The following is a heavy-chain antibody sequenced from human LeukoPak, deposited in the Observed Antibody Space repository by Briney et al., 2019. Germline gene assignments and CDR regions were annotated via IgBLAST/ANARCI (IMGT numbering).Heavy chain of an antibody. D-gene: IGHD1-26*01. V-gene: IGHV3-30-3*01. Sequence: PGRSLRLSCAASGFTFSSYAMHWVRQAPGKGLEWVAVTSYDGSNKYYADSVKGRFTISRDNSKNTLYLQMNSLRAEDTAVYYCARDHGSYYYFDYWGQGTLVTVSS. CDR3: ARDHGSYYYFDY. CDR1: GFTFSSYA. J-gene: IGHJ4*02. CDR2: TSYDGSNK.